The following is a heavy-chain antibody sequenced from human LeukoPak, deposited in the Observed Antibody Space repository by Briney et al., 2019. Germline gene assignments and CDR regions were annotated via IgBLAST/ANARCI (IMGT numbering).Heavy chain of an antibody. J-gene: IGHJ4*02. CDR2: TYYRSQQWHS. Sequence: SQTLSLTCALSGDSVSSNGASWNWIRQPPSRGLEWLGRTYYRSQQWHSDYAPSVKGRITLNPDTSKNQFSLQLNSMTPENTALYYCGRETDFGVVTDWGQGTLVTVSS. CDR1: GDSVSSNGAS. D-gene: IGHD3-3*01. V-gene: IGHV6-1*01. CDR3: GRETDFGVVTD.